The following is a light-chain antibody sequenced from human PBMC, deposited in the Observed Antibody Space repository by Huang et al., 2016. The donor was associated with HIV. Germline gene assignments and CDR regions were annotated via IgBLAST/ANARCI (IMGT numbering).Light chain of an antibody. V-gene: IGKV2-30*01. J-gene: IGKJ5*01. CDR2: KVS. Sequence: DVVLTQSPLSLPVTLGQPASISCRSRQSLVYSDGKTYLNWFQQRPGQSPRRLIYKVSNRAFGVPDRFSGSGTGTDFTLKISRVEAEDVGVYYCMQGAHWPPITFGQGTRLEI. CDR3: MQGAHWPPIT. CDR1: QSLVYSDGKTY.